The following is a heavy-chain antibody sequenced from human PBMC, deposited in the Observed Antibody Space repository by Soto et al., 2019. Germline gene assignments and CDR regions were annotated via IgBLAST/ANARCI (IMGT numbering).Heavy chain of an antibody. CDR3: ARARVRFWSGYPFDP. CDR2: INHSGST. CDR1: GGSFSGYY. J-gene: IGHJ5*02. D-gene: IGHD3-3*01. V-gene: IGHV4-34*01. Sequence: DTLSLTCAVYGGSFSGYYWSWIRQPPGKGLEWIGEINHSGSTNYNPSLKSRVTISVDTSKNQFSLKLSSVTAADTAVYYCARARVRFWSGYPFDPWGQGTLVTVSS.